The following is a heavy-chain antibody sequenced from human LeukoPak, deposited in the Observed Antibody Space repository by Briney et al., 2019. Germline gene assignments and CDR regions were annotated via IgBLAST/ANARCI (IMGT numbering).Heavy chain of an antibody. CDR3: ARHPGGWYYFDY. D-gene: IGHD6-19*01. J-gene: IGHJ4*02. CDR2: IYTSGST. V-gene: IGHV4-4*09. CDR1: GGSISSYY. Sequence: SETLSLTCTVSGGSISSYYWSWIRQPPGKGLEWIGYIYTSGSTNYNPSLKSRVTISVDTSKNQFSLKLSSVTAADTAVYYCARHPGGWYYFDYWGQGTLDTVSS.